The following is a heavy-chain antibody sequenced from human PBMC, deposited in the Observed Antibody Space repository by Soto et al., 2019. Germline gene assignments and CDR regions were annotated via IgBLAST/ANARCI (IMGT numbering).Heavy chain of an antibody. D-gene: IGHD2-21*02. CDR2: IVHSLDTT. CDR3: ARWPHPRGTADPYAVDV. V-gene: IGHV1-69*09. CDR1: GGTFSSSG. J-gene: IGHJ6*02. Sequence: QVQLVQSGTEVKKPGSSVKVSCKASGGTFSSSGFSWVRQAPGQGREWMGMIVHSLDTTKYAQKFQARVTITADQFTSTAYMELSSLRAEDTAVYYGARWPHPRGTADPYAVDVWGQGTRVIVSS.